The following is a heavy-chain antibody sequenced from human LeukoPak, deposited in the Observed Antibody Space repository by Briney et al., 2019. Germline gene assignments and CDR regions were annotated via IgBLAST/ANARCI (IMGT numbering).Heavy chain of an antibody. J-gene: IGHJ3*01. CDR2: INRDGSST. CDR1: GFTFSNYR. V-gene: IGHV3-74*01. CDR3: ARVPYVFDL. Sequence: GGSLRLSCAASGFTFSNYRMHWVRQAPGKGLVWVSRINRDGSSTDYLDSVKGRFTISRDNARNTLYLQMSSLRAEDTAVYYCARVPYVFDLWGQGTMVTVSS.